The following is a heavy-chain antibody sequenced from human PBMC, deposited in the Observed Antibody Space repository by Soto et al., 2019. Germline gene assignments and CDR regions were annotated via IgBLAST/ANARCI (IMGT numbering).Heavy chain of an antibody. Sequence: SEILSLSCTVAGGSISSSSYYWGWIRQPPGKGLEWIGSIYYSGNTYYNPSLKSRVTISVDTSKNQFSLKLSSVTAADTAVYYCARRLTTIPFVEWYFDLWGRGTLVTVSS. CDR1: GGSISSSSYY. V-gene: IGHV4-39*01. D-gene: IGHD4-17*01. CDR2: IYYSGNT. J-gene: IGHJ2*01. CDR3: ARRLTTIPFVEWYFDL.